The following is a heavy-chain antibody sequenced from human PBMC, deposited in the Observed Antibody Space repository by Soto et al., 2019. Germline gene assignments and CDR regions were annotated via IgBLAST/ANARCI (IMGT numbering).Heavy chain of an antibody. J-gene: IGHJ4*02. CDR3: VRSSREWFGVVPTSDV. CDR1: GFTFSSYS. CDR2: ISSGGYTI. V-gene: IGHV3-48*01. D-gene: IGHD3-3*01. Sequence: PGGSLRLSCEASGFTFSSYSFNWVRQAPGQGLEWVSFISSGGYTIYHADSLEGRFSISRDDAKNSVYLQMSGLRMDDTAVYYCVRSSREWFGVVPTSDVWGRGTLVTVSS.